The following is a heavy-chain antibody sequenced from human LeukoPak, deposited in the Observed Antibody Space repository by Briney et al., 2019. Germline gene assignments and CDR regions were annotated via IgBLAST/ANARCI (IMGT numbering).Heavy chain of an antibody. D-gene: IGHD2-15*01. Sequence: GGSLRLSCAASGFTFSSYAMSWVRQAPGKGLEWVSAISGSGGSTYYADSVKGRFTISRDNSKNTLYLQMNSLRAEDTAVYYCAKDSDIVVVVAPSDDAFDILGQGTMVTVSS. CDR2: ISGSGGST. J-gene: IGHJ3*02. V-gene: IGHV3-23*01. CDR3: AKDSDIVVVVAPSDDAFDI. CDR1: GFTFSSYA.